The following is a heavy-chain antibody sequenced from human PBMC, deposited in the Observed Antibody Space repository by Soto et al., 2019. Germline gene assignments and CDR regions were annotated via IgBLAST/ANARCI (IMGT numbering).Heavy chain of an antibody. J-gene: IGHJ5*01. V-gene: IGHV4-39*01. CDR2: TFYLGTS. CDR3: AINLFVRRKNNCFDS. Sequence: SETLSLTCTVSGDSIISSDFYWDWVRQPPGKGLEWIGSTFYLGTSYSNPSLKSRVTMSVDTSKNQFSLRLRSVTAADTALYYCAINLFVRRKNNCFDSWGQGIMVTVSS. CDR1: GDSIISSDFY.